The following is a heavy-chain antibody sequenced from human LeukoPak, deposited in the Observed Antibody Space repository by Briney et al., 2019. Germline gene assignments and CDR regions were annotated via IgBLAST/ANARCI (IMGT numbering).Heavy chain of an antibody. CDR2: IYYSGGT. Sequence: SETLSLTCTVSGGSLSSYYWCWIRHPPGKGLGWIGFIYYSGGTNSNHSLKSRVTISVDTSKSQFSLKQSSVTAADTAVYYCASWVIAAAGRNNWFDPWGQGTLVTVSS. J-gene: IGHJ5*02. CDR3: ASWVIAAAGRNNWFDP. CDR1: GGSLSSYY. D-gene: IGHD6-13*01. V-gene: IGHV4-59*01.